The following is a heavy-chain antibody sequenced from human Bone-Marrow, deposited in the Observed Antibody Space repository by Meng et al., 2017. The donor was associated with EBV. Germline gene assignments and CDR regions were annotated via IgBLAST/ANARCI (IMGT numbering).Heavy chain of an antibody. V-gene: IGHV4-39*01. D-gene: IGHD6-13*01. CDR2: IYYSGST. J-gene: IGHJ4*02. CDR1: GGSISSSSYY. CDR3: ATGSSSWSPFDY. Sequence: QGSGPGLVKPSETLSLTCTVSGGSISSSSYYWGWIRQPPGKGLEWIGSIYYSGSTYYNPSLKSRVTISVDTSKNQFSLKLSSVTAADTAVYYCATGSSSWSPFDYWGQGTLVTVSS.